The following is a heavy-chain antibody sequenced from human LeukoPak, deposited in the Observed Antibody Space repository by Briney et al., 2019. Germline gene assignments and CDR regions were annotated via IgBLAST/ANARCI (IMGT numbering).Heavy chain of an antibody. CDR2: ITGGSHYK. Sequence: GGSLRLSCTASGFSFSSYSMDWVRQAPGKGLEWVSSITGGSHYKFYAQSLKGRFSISRDNANNSLYLQMNSLGAEDTAVYYCARYVYGVVTSFDYWGQGTLVTVSS. CDR1: GFSFSSYS. J-gene: IGHJ4*02. V-gene: IGHV3-21*01. D-gene: IGHD3-3*01. CDR3: ARYVYGVVTSFDY.